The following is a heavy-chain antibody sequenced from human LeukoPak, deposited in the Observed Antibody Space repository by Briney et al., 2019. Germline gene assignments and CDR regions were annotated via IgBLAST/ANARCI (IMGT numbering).Heavy chain of an antibody. CDR1: GFTFSNYA. Sequence: GGSLRLSCAASGFTFSNYAMGWVRLAPGKGLEWVSGIKGSGDKTYYADSVKGRFTISRDNSKSTLYLQMNSLKVDDTAVYHYAKEVGDFWRPLDYWGQGTLVTVSS. D-gene: IGHD3-3*01. V-gene: IGHV3-23*01. CDR2: IKGSGDKT. J-gene: IGHJ4*02. CDR3: AKEVGDFWRPLDY.